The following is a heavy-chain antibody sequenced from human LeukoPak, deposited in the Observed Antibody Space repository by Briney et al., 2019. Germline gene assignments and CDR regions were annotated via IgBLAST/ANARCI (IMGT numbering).Heavy chain of an antibody. D-gene: IGHD6-13*01. J-gene: IGHJ1*01. V-gene: IGHV3-23*01. CDR1: GFTFSSSA. Sequence: PGGSLRLSCAASGFTFSSSAMSWVRQAPGKGLEWVSTISGSDSSTHYADSVKGRFTISRDNSKNTLYLQMNSLRAEDTAVYYCAKGLYSSSWYVRAEYFQHWGQGTLVTVSS. CDR2: ISGSDSST. CDR3: AKGLYSSSWYVRAEYFQH.